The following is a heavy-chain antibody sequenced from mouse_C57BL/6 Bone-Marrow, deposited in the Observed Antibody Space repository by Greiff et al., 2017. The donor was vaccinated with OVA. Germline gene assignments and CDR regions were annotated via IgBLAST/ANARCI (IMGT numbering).Heavy chain of an antibody. CDR2: IYPGVGDT. V-gene: IGHV1-82*01. J-gene: IGHJ2*01. D-gene: IGHD1-1*01. Sequence: QVQLKESGPELVKPGASVKISCKASGYAFSSSWMNWVKQRPGKGLEWIGRIYPGVGDTNYNGKFKGKATLTADKSSSTAYMQLSSLTSEGSAVYFCARSPFITTVVASYYFDYWGQGTTLTVST. CDR3: ARSPFITTVVASYYFDY. CDR1: GYAFSSSW.